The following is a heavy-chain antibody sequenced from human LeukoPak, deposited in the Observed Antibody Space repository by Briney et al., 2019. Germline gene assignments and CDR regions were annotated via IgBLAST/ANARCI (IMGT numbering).Heavy chain of an antibody. CDR1: GFTFSSYA. Sequence: PGRSLRLSCAASGFTFSSYAMHWVRQAPGKGLEWVAVISYDGSNKYYADSVKGRFTISRDNSKNTLYLQMNSLRAEDTAVYYCARDLEYGGGFGYWGQGTLVTVSS. CDR2: ISYDGSNK. D-gene: IGHD4/OR15-4a*01. J-gene: IGHJ4*02. CDR3: ARDLEYGGGFGY. V-gene: IGHV3-30-3*01.